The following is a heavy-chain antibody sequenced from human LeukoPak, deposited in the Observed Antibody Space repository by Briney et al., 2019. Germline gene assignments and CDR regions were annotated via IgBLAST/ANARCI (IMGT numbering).Heavy chain of an antibody. CDR3: ARTGYCSGGSCPPNWFDP. V-gene: IGHV1-8*01. D-gene: IGHD2-15*01. J-gene: IGHJ5*02. Sequence: ASVKVSCKVSGYTFTSYDINWVRQATGQGLEWMGWMNPNSGNTGYAQKFQGRVTMTRNTSISTAYMELSSLRSEDTAVYYCARTGYCSGGSCPPNWFDPWGQGTLVTVSS. CDR2: MNPNSGNT. CDR1: GYTFTSYD.